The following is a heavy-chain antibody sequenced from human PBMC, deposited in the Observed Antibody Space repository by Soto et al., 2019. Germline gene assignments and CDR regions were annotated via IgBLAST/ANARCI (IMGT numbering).Heavy chain of an antibody. Sequence: ASVKVSCKASGYTFTSYDINWVRQATGQGLEWMGWMNPNSGNTGYAQKFQGRVTMTRNTSISTAYMELSSLRSEDTAVYYGARGVGSSSSVDYWGQGTLVTVSS. V-gene: IGHV1-8*01. CDR1: GYTFTSYD. J-gene: IGHJ4*02. CDR3: ARGVGSSSSVDY. CDR2: MNPNSGNT. D-gene: IGHD6-6*01.